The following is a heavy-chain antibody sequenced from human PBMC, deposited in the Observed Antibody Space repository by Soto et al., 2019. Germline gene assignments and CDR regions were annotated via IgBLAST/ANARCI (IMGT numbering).Heavy chain of an antibody. J-gene: IGHJ4*02. CDR2: IYHSGST. V-gene: IGHV4-4*02. CDR3: ARQGYSYGYVDY. D-gene: IGHD5-18*01. CDR1: GGSISSSNW. Sequence: SETLSLTCAVSGGSISSSNWWSWVRQPPGKGLEWIGEIYHSGSTNYNPSLKSRVTISVDKSKNQFSLKLSSVTAADTAVYYCARQGYSYGYVDYWGQGTLVTSPQ.